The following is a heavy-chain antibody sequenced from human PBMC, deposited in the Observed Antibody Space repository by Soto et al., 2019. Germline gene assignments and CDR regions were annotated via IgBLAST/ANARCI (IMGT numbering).Heavy chain of an antibody. CDR1: GFTFSSYS. V-gene: IGHV3-48*02. CDR2: ISSSSSTI. CDR3: ARLTRYYYDSSGYSYYYYYGMDV. Sequence: PGGSLRLSCAASGFTFSSYSMNWVRQAPGKGLEWVSYISSSSSTIYYADSMKGRFTISRDNAKNSLYLQMNSLRDEDTAVYYCARLTRYYYDSSGYSYYYYYGMDVWGQGTTVTVSS. J-gene: IGHJ6*02. D-gene: IGHD3-22*01.